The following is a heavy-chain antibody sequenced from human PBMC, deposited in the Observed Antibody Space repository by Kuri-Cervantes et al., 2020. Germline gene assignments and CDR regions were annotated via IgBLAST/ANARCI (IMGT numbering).Heavy chain of an antibody. Sequence: SVKVSCKASGGTFSSYAISWVRQAPGQGLEWMGGIIPIFGTANYAQKFQGRVTITADESTSTAYMELSSLRSEDTAVYYCARVSPRPDIVAKPYCYYGMDVWGQGTTVTVSS. CDR1: GGTFSSYA. J-gene: IGHJ6*02. CDR3: ARVSPRPDIVAKPYCYYGMDV. CDR2: IIPIFGTA. D-gene: IGHD5-12*01. V-gene: IGHV1-69*13.